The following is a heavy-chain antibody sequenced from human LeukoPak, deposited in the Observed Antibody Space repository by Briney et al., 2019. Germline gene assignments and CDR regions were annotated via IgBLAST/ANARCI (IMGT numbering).Heavy chain of an antibody. CDR3: AKDQTDRYSNGCDY. CDR1: GFTFSNYG. CDR2: IRYDGPNK. J-gene: IGHJ4*02. D-gene: IGHD2-15*01. Sequence: GGSLRLSCAVFGFTFSNYGMHWVRQAPGKGLEWVAFIRYDGPNKYYADSVKGRFTISRDNFKNILSLEMSSLRPEDTALYYCAKDQTDRYSNGCDYWGQGALVTVSS. V-gene: IGHV3-30*02.